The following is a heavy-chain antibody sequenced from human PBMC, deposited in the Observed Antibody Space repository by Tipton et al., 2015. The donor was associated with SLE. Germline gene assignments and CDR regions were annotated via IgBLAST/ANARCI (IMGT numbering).Heavy chain of an antibody. Sequence: TLSLTCTVSGGSISSHYWSWIRQSPGKGLEWIGYIYYSGSTNYNPSLESRVSVSVDTSKNQFSLKLNSMTAADTAVYYCARVVDRQQLVTWGQGTLVTVSS. J-gene: IGHJ5*02. CDR3: ARVVDRQQLVT. D-gene: IGHD6-13*01. V-gene: IGHV4-59*11. CDR1: GGSISSHY. CDR2: IYYSGST.